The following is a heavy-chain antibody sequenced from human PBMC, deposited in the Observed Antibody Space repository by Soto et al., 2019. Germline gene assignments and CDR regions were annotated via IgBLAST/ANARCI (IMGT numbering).Heavy chain of an antibody. J-gene: IGHJ4*02. CDR1: GFTFSSDS. CDR2: ISSSSSYI. V-gene: IGHV3-21*01. Sequence: GGSLRLSCAAFGFTFSSDSMNWVRQAPGKGLEWVSSISSSSSYIYYADSVKGRFTITRDNAKNSLDLQMNSMRAEDTAVYYCAHIPRDGYNYVEHFFDYWGQGTLVTVSS. CDR3: AHIPRDGYNYVEHFFDY. D-gene: IGHD5-12*01.